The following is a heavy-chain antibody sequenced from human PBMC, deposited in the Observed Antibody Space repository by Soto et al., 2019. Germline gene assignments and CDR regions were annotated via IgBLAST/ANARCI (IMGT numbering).Heavy chain of an antibody. D-gene: IGHD6-13*01. V-gene: IGHV3-7*01. Sequence: EVQLVESGGGLVQPGGSLRLSCAASGFTFSSYWMSWVRQAPGKGLERVANKNQDGSEKYYVDSVKGRITISIDNTKNPLYLHMNSLRAEDTAVYYWARVRAATDYYGMDVWGQGTTVTVSS. CDR2: KNQDGSEK. CDR3: ARVRAATDYYGMDV. CDR1: GFTFSSYW. J-gene: IGHJ6*02.